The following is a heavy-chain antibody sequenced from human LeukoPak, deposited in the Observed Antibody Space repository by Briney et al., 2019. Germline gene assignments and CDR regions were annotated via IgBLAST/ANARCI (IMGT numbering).Heavy chain of an antibody. Sequence: SETLSLSCAVYGDSFSGYYWSWIRQPPGKGLEWIGEINHSGSTNYNPSLKSRVTISVDTSKNQCSLKLSSVTAADTAVYYRARGHSSGWYYYWGQGTLVTVSS. CDR2: INHSGST. CDR1: GDSFSGYY. J-gene: IGHJ4*02. V-gene: IGHV4-34*01. D-gene: IGHD6-19*01. CDR3: ARGHSSGWYYY.